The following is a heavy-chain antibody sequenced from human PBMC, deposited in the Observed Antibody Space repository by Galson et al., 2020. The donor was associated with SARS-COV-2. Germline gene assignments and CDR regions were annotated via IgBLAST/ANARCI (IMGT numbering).Heavy chain of an antibody. D-gene: IGHD4-17*01. Sequence: ASETLSLTCTVSGGSVSSGIYYWSWIRQPPGKGLEWTGYIYHNGFTNYNPSLKSRVTVSVDKSKNQFSLKVSSVTAADTALYYCAGYGGNSEVRWFDPWGQGTLVTVSS. CDR2: IYHNGFT. CDR1: GGSVSSGIYY. J-gene: IGHJ5*02. V-gene: IGHV4-61*01. CDR3: AGYGGNSEVRWFDP.